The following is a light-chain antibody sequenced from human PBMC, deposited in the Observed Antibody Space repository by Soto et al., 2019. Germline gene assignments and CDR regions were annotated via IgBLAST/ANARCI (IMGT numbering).Light chain of an antibody. CDR1: QSVSSN. Sequence: EIVMTQSPATLSVSPGERATLSCRASQSVSSNLAWYQQKPGQAPRLLIYGASNRAAGIPDRFSGSGSGTDFTLTISRLEPEDFAVYYCQQYSSSRRTFGEGTKVDIK. J-gene: IGKJ1*01. CDR3: QQYSSSRRT. V-gene: IGKV3-20*01. CDR2: GAS.